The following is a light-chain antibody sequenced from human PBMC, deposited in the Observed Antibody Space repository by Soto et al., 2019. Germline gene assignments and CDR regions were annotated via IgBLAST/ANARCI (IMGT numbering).Light chain of an antibody. V-gene: IGLV1-40*01. CDR3: QSYDSSVIGWV. Sequence: QAVVTQPPSVSGAPGQRVTISCTGSSSNIGAGYDVHWYQQLPGTAPKLLIYGNSNRPSGVPDRFSGSKSGTSASLAITGLQAEDEADYYCQSYDSSVIGWVFGGGTQLTVL. CDR1: SSNIGAGYD. J-gene: IGLJ3*02. CDR2: GNS.